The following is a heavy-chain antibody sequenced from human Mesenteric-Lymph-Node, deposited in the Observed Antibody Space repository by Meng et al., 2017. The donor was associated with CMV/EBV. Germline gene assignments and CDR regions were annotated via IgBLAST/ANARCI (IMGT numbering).Heavy chain of an antibody. V-gene: IGHV4-34*01. J-gene: IGHJ5*02. CDR2: INYSGTT. D-gene: IGHD3-22*01. Sequence: KGDYRRWNQQAPGKGMEWIGEINYSGTTNYNTSLKSRGTISIDTSKNQFSLKLTSVTAADTAVYYWARGHHFYDSSGYYYWVDPWGQGTLVTVSS. CDR3: ARGHHFYDSSGYYYWVDP. CDR1: KGDY.